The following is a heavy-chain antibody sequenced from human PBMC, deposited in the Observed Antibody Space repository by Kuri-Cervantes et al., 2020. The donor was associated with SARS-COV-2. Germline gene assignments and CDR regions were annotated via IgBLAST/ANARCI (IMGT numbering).Heavy chain of an antibody. J-gene: IGHJ5*02. Sequence: GGSLRLPCAASGFTFSSYGMHWVRQAPGKGLEWVAVISYDGSNKYYADSVKGRFTISRDNSKNTLYLQMNSLRAEDTAVYYCAKVGGKELVGANVRWFDPWGQGTLVTVSS. CDR3: AKVGGKELVGANVRWFDP. D-gene: IGHD1-26*01. V-gene: IGHV3-30*18. CDR2: ISYDGSNK. CDR1: GFTFSSYG.